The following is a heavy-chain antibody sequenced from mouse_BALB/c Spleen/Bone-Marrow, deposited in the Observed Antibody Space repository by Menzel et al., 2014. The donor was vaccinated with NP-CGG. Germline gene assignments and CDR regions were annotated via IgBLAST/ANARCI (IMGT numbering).Heavy chain of an antibody. Sequence: EAQVVESGGGLVQPGGSLRLSCATSGFTFSDFYMVWVRQPPGKRLEWIAASRNKVNDYTTEYSASVKGRFIVSRDTSQSILYLQMNDLRAEDTAIYYCARDFHYYGHYYAIDYWGQGTSVTVSS. CDR1: GFTFSDFY. J-gene: IGHJ4*01. V-gene: IGHV7-1*02. CDR2: SRNKVNDYTT. D-gene: IGHD1-2*01. CDR3: ARDFHYYGHYYAIDY.